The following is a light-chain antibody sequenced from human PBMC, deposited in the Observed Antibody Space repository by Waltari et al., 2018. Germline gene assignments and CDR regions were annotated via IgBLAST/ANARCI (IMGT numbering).Light chain of an antibody. CDR1: SSNIGRSS. V-gene: IGLV1-47*01. CDR2: RNN. CDR3: AAWDDSLSGRF. J-gene: IGLJ1*01. Sequence: QSVLTQPPSASGTPGQRVSMSCSGSSSNIGRSSVSWYQQVPGTAPKLLIYRNNQRPSGVPDRFSGSKSGTSASLAIRGLRSEDEADYYCAAWDDSLSGRFFGSGTKVTVL.